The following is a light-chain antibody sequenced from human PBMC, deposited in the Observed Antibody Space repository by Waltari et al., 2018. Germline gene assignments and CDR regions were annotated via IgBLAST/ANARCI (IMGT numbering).Light chain of an antibody. V-gene: IGLV3-21*04. CDR1: NIGSYS. CDR3: QVWHADIDPGV. J-gene: IGLJ1*01. CDR2: YVS. Sequence: SYVLTQPPSVSVAPGETASITCGGDNIGSYSVHGYPQKPGQAPVLVIFYVSDRPSGIPARFSGSNSGNTATLTITSVEAGDEARYYCQVWHADIDPGVFGTGTEVTVL.